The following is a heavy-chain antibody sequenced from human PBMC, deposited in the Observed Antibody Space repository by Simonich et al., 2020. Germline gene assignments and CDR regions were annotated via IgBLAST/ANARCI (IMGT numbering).Heavy chain of an antibody. Sequence: EVQLVESGGGLVKPGGSLRLSCAASGFTFSSYSMNWVRQAPGKGLGGVSSISSSSSYIYYADSVKGRFTISRDNAKNSLYLQMNSLRAEDTAVYYCARDVDTAMVFDYWGQGTLVTVSS. J-gene: IGHJ4*02. CDR3: ARDVDTAMVFDY. V-gene: IGHV3-21*01. CDR2: ISSSSSYI. CDR1: GFTFSSYS. D-gene: IGHD5-18*01.